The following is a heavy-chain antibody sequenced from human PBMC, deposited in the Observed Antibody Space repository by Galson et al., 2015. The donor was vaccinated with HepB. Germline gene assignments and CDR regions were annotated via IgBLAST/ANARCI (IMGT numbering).Heavy chain of an antibody. CDR1: GFTFSSYG. V-gene: IGHV3-7*03. CDR3: ARDNGGYYDSSGYYSGHFQH. D-gene: IGHD3-22*01. J-gene: IGHJ1*01. CDR2: IKQDGSEK. Sequence: SLRLSCAASGFTFSSYGMHWVRQAPGKGLEWVANIKQDGSEKYYVDSVKGRFTISRDNAKNSLYLQMNSLRAEDTAVYYCARDNGGYYDSSGYYSGHFQHWGQGTLVTVSS.